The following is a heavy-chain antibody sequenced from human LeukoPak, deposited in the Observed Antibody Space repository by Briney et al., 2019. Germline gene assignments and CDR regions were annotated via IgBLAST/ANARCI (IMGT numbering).Heavy chain of an antibody. J-gene: IGHJ4*02. Sequence: SETMSLTCTVTGGSISSYYWSWLRQPAGKELEWIGRIYTSGSTKYNPSLKSRVTMSVDTSKNQFSLKLSSVTAADTAVYYCARGRPSRAYYFDYWGQGTLVTVSS. CDR3: ARGRPSRAYYFDY. CDR2: IYTSGST. CDR1: GGSISSYY. V-gene: IGHV4-4*07.